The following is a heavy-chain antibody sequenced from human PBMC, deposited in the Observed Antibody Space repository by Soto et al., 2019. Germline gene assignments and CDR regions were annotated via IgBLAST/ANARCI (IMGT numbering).Heavy chain of an antibody. D-gene: IGHD2-8*01. CDR1: GFTFSSYE. V-gene: IGHV3-48*03. J-gene: IGHJ3*02. Sequence: EVQLVESGGGLVQPGGSLRLSCAASGFTFSSYEMNWVRQAPGKGLEWVSYISSSGSTIYYADSVKGRFTISRDNAKNSLYLQMYSLRAEDTAVYYCARDNAEKMGAFDIWGQGTMVTVSS. CDR3: ARDNAEKMGAFDI. CDR2: ISSSGSTI.